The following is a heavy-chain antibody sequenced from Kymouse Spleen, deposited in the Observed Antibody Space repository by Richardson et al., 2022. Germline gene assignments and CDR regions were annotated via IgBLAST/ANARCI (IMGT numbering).Heavy chain of an antibody. D-gene: IGHD1-1*01,IGHD1-20*01,IGHD1-7*01. CDR1: GFTFDDYA. V-gene: IGHV3-9*01. CDR3: AKDETGTLPGPNYYYYGMDV. CDR2: ISWNSGSI. Sequence: EVQLVESGGGLVQPGRSLRLSCAASGFTFDDYAMHWVRQAPGKGLEWVSGISWNSGSIGYADSVKGRFTISRDNAKNSLYLQMNSLRAEDTALYYCAKDETGTLPGPNYYYYGMDVWGQGTTVTVSS. J-gene: IGHJ6*02.